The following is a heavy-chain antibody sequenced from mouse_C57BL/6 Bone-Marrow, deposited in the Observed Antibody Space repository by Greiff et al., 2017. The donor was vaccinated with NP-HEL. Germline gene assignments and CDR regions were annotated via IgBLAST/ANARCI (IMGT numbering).Heavy chain of an antibody. CDR2: INPSSGDT. V-gene: IGHV1-7*01. J-gene: IGHJ4*01. D-gene: IGHD4-1*01. CDR3: ARYRASSGSRAMDY. CDR1: GYTFTSYW. Sequence: QVQLKEPGAELAKPGASVKLSCKASGYTFTSYWMHWVKQRPGQGLEWIGYINPSSGDTKYNQKFKDKATLTADKSSSTAYMQLSSLTYEDSAVYYCARYRASSGSRAMDYWGQGTSVTVSS.